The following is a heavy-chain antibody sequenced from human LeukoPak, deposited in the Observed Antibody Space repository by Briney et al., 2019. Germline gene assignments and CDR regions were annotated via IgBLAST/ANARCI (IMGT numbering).Heavy chain of an antibody. CDR2: IQNDGNNK. Sequence: PGGSLRLSCAASGFTFSSYWMHWVRQAPGKWLECVAFIQNDGNNKKYADSVKGRFTISRDNSKNTLYLQMNSLRAEDTAVYYCARDWGTSSLYLVNWGQGTLVTVSS. V-gene: IGHV3-30*02. CDR3: ARDWGTSSLYLVN. CDR1: GFTFSSYW. J-gene: IGHJ4*02. D-gene: IGHD6-6*01.